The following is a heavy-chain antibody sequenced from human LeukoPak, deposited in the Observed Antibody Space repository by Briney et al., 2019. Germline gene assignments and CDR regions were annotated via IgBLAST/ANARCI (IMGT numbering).Heavy chain of an antibody. CDR3: ASSAATKGDWFDP. CDR1: GGSISSYY. CDR2: IYYSGST. Sequence: SETLSLTCTVSGGSISSYYWSWIRQPPGKGLQWIGYIYYSGSTNYNPSLNSRVTISIDTSKNQFSLKLSSVTAADTAVYYCASSAATKGDWFDPWGQGTLVTVSS. V-gene: IGHV4-59*12. J-gene: IGHJ5*02. D-gene: IGHD2-15*01.